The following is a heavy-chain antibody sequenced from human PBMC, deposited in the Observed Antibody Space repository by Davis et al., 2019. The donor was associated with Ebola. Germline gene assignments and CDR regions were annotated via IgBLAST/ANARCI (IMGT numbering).Heavy chain of an antibody. CDR1: GFTFSSYA. Sequence: PGGSLRLSCAASGFTFSSYAMSWVRQAPGKGLEWVSAISGSGGSTYYADSVKGRFTISRDNSKNTLYLQMNSLTAEDTAVYYCAKDPYSSGWYLYFDYWGQGTLVTVSS. V-gene: IGHV3-23*01. CDR2: ISGSGGST. CDR3: AKDPYSSGWYLYFDY. J-gene: IGHJ4*02. D-gene: IGHD6-19*01.